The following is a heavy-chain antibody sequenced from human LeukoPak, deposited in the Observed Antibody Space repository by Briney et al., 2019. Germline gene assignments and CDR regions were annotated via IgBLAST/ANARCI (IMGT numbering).Heavy chain of an antibody. D-gene: IGHD6-19*01. CDR1: GGSISSYY. Sequence: SETLSLTCTVSGGSISSYYWSWIRQPAGKRLEWIGRVYTRGSTNYNPSLKSRVTMSVDTSKNQFSLKLSSVTAADTAVYYCARGPTWQWLVYFDYWGQGALVTVSS. J-gene: IGHJ4*02. CDR3: ARGPTWQWLVYFDY. CDR2: VYTRGST. V-gene: IGHV4-4*07.